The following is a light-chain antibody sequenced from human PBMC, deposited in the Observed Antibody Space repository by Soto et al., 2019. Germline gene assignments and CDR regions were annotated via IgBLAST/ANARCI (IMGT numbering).Light chain of an antibody. Sequence: QSALTQPPSAAGSPGQSVTISCTGTSRDVGGYKSVSCYQQHPGKAPKLMIYEVSKRPSGVPDRFSGSKSGNTASLTVSAFHAEDESDYYWSAYAGSDNLVFGGGTKLTVL. CDR3: SAYAGSDNLV. CDR2: EVS. V-gene: IGLV2-8*01. J-gene: IGLJ2*01. CDR1: SRDVGGYKS.